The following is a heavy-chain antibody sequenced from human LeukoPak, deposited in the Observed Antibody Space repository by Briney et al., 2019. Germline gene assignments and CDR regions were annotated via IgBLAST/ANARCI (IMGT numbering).Heavy chain of an antibody. CDR1: GFTFDNYR. Sequence: GGSLRLSCAASGFTFDNYRLSWVRQAPGKGLEWVSTVNADGGNTYYADAVKGRFTISRDNSKSTLILQTNNLRVEDTALDYCTKRVKYGGTWDHFADWGQGTLVTVSS. D-gene: IGHD1-26*01. V-gene: IGHV3-23*01. CDR3: TKRVKYGGTWDHFAD. J-gene: IGHJ4*02. CDR2: VNADGGNT.